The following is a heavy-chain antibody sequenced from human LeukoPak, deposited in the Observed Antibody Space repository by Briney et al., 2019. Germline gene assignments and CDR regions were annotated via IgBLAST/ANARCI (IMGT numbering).Heavy chain of an antibody. D-gene: IGHD4-17*01. V-gene: IGHV1-2*02. CDR2: INPNNGGT. J-gene: IGHJ4*02. CDR1: GYTFTGYH. CDR3: ARGGYGDYGIDY. Sequence: ASVKVSCKASGYTFTGYHMHWVRQAPGQGLEWMGWINPNNGGTDYAQKFQGRVTMTRETSISTVYMELSRLRSDDTAAYYCARGGYGDYGIDYWGQGTLVAVSS.